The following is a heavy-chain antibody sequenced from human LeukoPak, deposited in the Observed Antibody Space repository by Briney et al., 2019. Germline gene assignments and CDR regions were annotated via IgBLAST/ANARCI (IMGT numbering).Heavy chain of an antibody. V-gene: IGHV4-34*01. CDR1: GGSFSGYY. Sequence: PSETLSLTCAVYGGSFSGYYWSWIRQPSGKGLEWIGEINHSGSTNYNPSLKSRVTISVDTSKNQFSLKLSSVTAADTAVYYCARRKLYYYGSGSYYAWFDPWGQGTLVTVSS. CDR2: INHSGST. CDR3: ARRKLYYYGSGSYYAWFDP. D-gene: IGHD3-10*01. J-gene: IGHJ5*02.